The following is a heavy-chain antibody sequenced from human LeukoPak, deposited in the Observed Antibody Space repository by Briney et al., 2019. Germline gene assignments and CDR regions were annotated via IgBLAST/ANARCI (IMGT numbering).Heavy chain of an antibody. CDR1: GFTFSSYS. V-gene: IGHV3-21*01. D-gene: IGHD6-19*01. Sequence: GGSLRLSCAASGFTFSSYSMNWVRQAPGKGLEWVSSISSSSSYIYYADSVKGRFTISRDNAKNSLYLQMNSLRAEDTAVYYCARTAGTGNYFDYCGQGTLVTVSS. CDR3: ARTAGTGNYFDY. J-gene: IGHJ4*02. CDR2: ISSSSSYI.